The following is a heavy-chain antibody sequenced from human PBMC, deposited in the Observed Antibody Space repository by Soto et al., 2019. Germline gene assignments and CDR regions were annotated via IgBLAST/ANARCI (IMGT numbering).Heavy chain of an antibody. CDR3: AREKGAGTYMGFDY. D-gene: IGHD3-10*01. Sequence: QVQLQESGPGLVEPSGTLSLTCGVSGGSISTNNWWSWVRQSPGRGLEWIGEIYHSGSTNYNPSRNSRVTMSVDTSKTQFSLELTSVTAADPAVYYCAREKGAGTYMGFDYWGQGTLVTVSS. CDR2: IYHSGST. CDR1: GGSISTNNW. J-gene: IGHJ4*02. V-gene: IGHV4-4*02.